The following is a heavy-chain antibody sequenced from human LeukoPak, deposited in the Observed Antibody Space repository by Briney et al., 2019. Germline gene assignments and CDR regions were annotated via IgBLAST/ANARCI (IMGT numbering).Heavy chain of an antibody. CDR2: INHRGST. CDR1: GGSFSGYY. CDR3: ARGRSGYYDSSGYYYPVVYYYCYYMDV. V-gene: IGHV4-34*01. D-gene: IGHD3-22*01. Sequence: PSETLSLTCAVYGGSFSGYYWSWIRQPPGKGLEWIGEINHRGSTNYNPSLKSRVTISVDTSKNQFSLKLSSVTAADTAVYYCARGRSGYYDSSGYYYPVVYYYCYYMDVWGKGTTVTVSS. J-gene: IGHJ6*03.